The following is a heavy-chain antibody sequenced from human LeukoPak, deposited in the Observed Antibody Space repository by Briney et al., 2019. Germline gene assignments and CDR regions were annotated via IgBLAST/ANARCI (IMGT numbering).Heavy chain of an antibody. CDR3: AKSRYCSSTSCSTSNFDY. D-gene: IGHD2-2*02. CDR1: GFTFDDYA. CDR2: ISWNSGSI. V-gene: IGHV3-9*01. J-gene: IGHJ4*02. Sequence: GRSLRLSCAASGFTFDDYAMHWVRQAPGKGLEWVSGISWNSGSIGYADSVKGRFTISRDNAKNSLYLRMNSLRAEDTALYYCAKSRYCSSTSCSTSNFDYWGQGTLVTVSS.